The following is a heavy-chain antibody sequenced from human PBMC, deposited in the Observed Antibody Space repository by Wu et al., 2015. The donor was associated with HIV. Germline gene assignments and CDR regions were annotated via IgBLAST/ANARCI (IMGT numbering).Heavy chain of an antibody. CDR2: INPNSGNT. J-gene: IGHJ2*01. CDR1: GYTFTSYD. Sequence: QVQLVQSGAEVKKPGASVKVSCKASGYTFTSYDINWVRQATGQGLEWMGWINPNSGNTGYAQKFQGRVTMTRNTSINTAYMELDDTPRSIVGTDRPGPLVNLRGRRRPVPFVRSGFGFVRWY. CDR3: GPLVNLRGRRRPVPFVRSGFGFVRWY. D-gene: IGHD3-10*01. V-gene: IGHV1-8*01.